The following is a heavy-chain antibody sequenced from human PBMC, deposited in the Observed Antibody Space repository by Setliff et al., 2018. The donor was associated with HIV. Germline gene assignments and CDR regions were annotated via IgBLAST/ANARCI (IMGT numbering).Heavy chain of an antibody. CDR1: GGFISTGGYS. J-gene: IGHJ4*02. CDR3: ARGFDYAQRPPLYYFDY. Sequence: PSETLSLTCTVSGGFISTGGYSWNWIRQPPGKGLGWIGYIYHSGNTYYNPSLKSRVTISLDTSKNQFSLKLSSVTAADRAVYYCARGFDYAQRPPLYYFDYWGQGTLVTVSS. CDR2: IYHSGNT. D-gene: IGHD2-2*01. V-gene: IGHV4-30-2*05.